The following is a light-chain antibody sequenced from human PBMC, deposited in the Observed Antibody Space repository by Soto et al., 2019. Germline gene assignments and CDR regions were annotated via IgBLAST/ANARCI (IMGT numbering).Light chain of an antibody. Sequence: EIVLTQSPGTLSLSPGERATLSCRASLSVNSNYLAWYQQKPGQAPRLLIYDASCRATGIPDRFSGSGSGTDFILTISRLEPDDFAVYYCQQYGGSPPITFGPGTKVDIK. CDR3: QQYGGSPPIT. V-gene: IGKV3-20*01. CDR2: DAS. CDR1: LSVNSNY. J-gene: IGKJ3*01.